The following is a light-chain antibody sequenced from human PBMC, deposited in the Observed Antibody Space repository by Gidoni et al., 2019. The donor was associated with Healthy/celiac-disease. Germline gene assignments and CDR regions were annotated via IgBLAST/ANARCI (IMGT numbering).Light chain of an antibody. J-gene: IGKJ1*01. CDR3: QQYNSYST. Sequence: DIQMTQSSSTLSASVGDRVTSTCRASQSISSWLVWYQQKPGKAPKLLIYKASSLESGVPSRFSGSGSGTKFTLTISSLQPDDFATYYCQQYNSYSTFGQGTKVEIK. CDR2: KAS. V-gene: IGKV1-5*03. CDR1: QSISSW.